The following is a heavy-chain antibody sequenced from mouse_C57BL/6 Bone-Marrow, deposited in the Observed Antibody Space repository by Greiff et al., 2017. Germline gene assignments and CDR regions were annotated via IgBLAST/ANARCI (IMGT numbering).Heavy chain of an antibody. D-gene: IGHD2-2*01. CDR2: IRNKANGYTT. CDR3: ARYRPVGYTGYFDV. Sequence: EVQGVESGGGLVQPGGSLSLSCAASGFTFTDYYMSWVRQPPGKALEWLGFIRNKANGYTTEYSSSVKGRFTISRDNYQRILYLQMNALRAEDSATDYCARYRPVGYTGYFDVWGTGTTVTVSS. J-gene: IGHJ1*03. V-gene: IGHV7-3*01. CDR1: GFTFTDYY.